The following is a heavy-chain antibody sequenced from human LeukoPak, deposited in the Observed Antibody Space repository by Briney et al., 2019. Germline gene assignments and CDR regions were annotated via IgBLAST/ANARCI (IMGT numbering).Heavy chain of an antibody. Sequence: GGSLRLSCAASGFTFSSYSMSWVRQAPEKGLEWVSSISSSSSYIYYADSVKGRFTISRDNAKNSLYLQMNSLRAEDTAVYYCATQRYYVDAFDIWGQGTMVTVSS. CDR3: ATQRYYVDAFDI. D-gene: IGHD3-22*01. V-gene: IGHV3-21*01. J-gene: IGHJ3*02. CDR1: GFTFSSYS. CDR2: ISSSSSYI.